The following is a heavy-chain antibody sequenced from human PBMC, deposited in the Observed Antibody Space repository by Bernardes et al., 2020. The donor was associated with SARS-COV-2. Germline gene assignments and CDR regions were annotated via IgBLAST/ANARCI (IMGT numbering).Heavy chain of an antibody. CDR3: AKDRAAAGIFLWYFDY. D-gene: IGHD6-13*01. V-gene: IGHV3-23*01. CDR2: ISGSGGST. CDR1: GFTFSSYA. J-gene: IGHJ4*02. Sequence: GGSLRLSCAASGFTFSSYAMSWVRQAPRKGLEWVSAISGSGGSTYYADSVKGRFTISRDNSKNTLYLQMNSLRAEDTAVYYCAKDRAAAGIFLWYFDYWGQGTLVTVSS.